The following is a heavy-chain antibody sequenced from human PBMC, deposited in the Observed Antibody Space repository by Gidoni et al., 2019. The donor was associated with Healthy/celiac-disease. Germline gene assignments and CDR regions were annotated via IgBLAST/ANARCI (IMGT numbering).Heavy chain of an antibody. CDR3: ARVQRSISGWFDP. CDR2: ISSSSSTI. D-gene: IGHD3-3*02. J-gene: IGHJ5*02. Sequence: EVQLGESGGGLVQRGGSRRRACAASGCTCSSYRMNWVRQSPGKGLGWVSYISSSSSTIYYADSVKGRFTISRDNAKNSLYLQMNSLRDEDTAVYYCARVQRSISGWFDPWGQGTLVTVSS. CDR1: GCTCSSYR. V-gene: IGHV3-48*02.